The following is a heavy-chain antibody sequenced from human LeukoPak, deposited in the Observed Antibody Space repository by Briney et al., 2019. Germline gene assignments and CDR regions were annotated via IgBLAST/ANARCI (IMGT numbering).Heavy chain of an antibody. CDR3: AKGIAAAGTFDY. Sequence: GGSLRLSCAASGFTFSSYSMNWVRQAPGKGLEWVSSISSSSSYIYYADSVKGRFTISRDNSKNTLYLQMNSLRAEDTAVYYCAKGIAAAGTFDYWGQGTLVTVSS. CDR1: GFTFSSYS. D-gene: IGHD6-13*01. V-gene: IGHV3-21*01. CDR2: ISSSSSYI. J-gene: IGHJ4*02.